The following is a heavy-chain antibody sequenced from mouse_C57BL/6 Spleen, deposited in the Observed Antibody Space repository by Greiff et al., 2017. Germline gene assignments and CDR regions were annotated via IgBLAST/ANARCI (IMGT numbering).Heavy chain of an antibody. Sequence: QVQLQQSGPELVKPGASVQISCKASGYSFTSYYIHWVKQRPGQGLEWIGWIYPGSGNTKYNEKFKGKATLTADTSSSTAYMQLSSLTSEDAAVYYGARRGLTTVVADWGQGTTLTVSS. CDR3: ARRGLTTVVAD. J-gene: IGHJ2*01. V-gene: IGHV1-66*01. D-gene: IGHD1-1*01. CDR1: GYSFTSYY. CDR2: IYPGSGNT.